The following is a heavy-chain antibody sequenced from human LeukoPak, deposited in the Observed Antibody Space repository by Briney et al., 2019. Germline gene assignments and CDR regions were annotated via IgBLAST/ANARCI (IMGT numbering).Heavy chain of an antibody. Sequence: SGGSLRLSCAASGFTFSNAWMSWVRQAPGKGLEWVGRIKSKTDGGTIDNAALVKGRFTISRDDSKNTLYLQMNSLETEDTAVYYCTTRATVTTGDAFDIWGQGTMVTVSS. D-gene: IGHD4-17*01. CDR2: IKSKTDGGTI. CDR1: GFTFSNAW. V-gene: IGHV3-15*01. J-gene: IGHJ3*02. CDR3: TTRATVTTGDAFDI.